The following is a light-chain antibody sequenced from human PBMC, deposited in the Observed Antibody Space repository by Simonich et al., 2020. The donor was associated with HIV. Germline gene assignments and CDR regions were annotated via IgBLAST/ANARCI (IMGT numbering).Light chain of an antibody. Sequence: QSALTQPASVSGSPGQSITISCTGTSSDVGGYNLVSWYQQHPGKAPKLMIYDVSNRPSGVSNRFSGSKSGDTASLTISGLQAEDEADYYCSSYTSSSTVVVFGGGTKLTVL. CDR2: DVS. J-gene: IGLJ2*01. V-gene: IGLV2-14*03. CDR3: SSYTSSSTVVV. CDR1: SSDVGGYNL.